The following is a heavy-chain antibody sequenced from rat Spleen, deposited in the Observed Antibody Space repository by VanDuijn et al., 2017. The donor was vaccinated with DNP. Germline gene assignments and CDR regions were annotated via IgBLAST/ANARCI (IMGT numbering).Heavy chain of an antibody. V-gene: IGHV2-77*01. CDR1: GFSLTSYG. Sequence: QVQMKETGPGLVQTTQTLSVTCTVSGFSLTSYGVHWVRQAPGKGLEWMGIIWGDGSTNYNSALKSRLSISRDTSKSQVFLTMNSLHTEDTAIYFCTRDLKRYFDYWGQGVMVTVSS. CDR3: TRDLKRYFDY. J-gene: IGHJ2*01. D-gene: IGHD2-1*01. CDR2: IWGDGST.